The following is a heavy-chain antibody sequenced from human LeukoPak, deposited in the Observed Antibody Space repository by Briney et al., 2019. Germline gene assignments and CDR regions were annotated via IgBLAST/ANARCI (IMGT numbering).Heavy chain of an antibody. D-gene: IGHD2-2*02. CDR3: ARTSLYCSSTSCYTSGFDY. V-gene: IGHV4-31*03. CDR2: IYYSAST. CDR1: GGSISSGGYY. Sequence: SETLSLTCTVSGGSISSGGYYWSWIRQHPGKGLEWIGYIYYSASTYYNPSLKSRVTISVDTSKNQFSLKLSSVTAADTAVYYCARTSLYCSSTSCYTSGFDYWGQGTLVTVSS. J-gene: IGHJ4*02.